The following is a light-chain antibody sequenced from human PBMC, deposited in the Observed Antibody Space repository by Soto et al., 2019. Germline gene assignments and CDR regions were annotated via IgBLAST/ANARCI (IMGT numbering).Light chain of an antibody. CDR1: QSVSSN. V-gene: IGKV3-15*01. CDR2: GAS. Sequence: EIVMTQSPATLSVSPGERATLSCRASQSVSSNLAWYQQQPGQAPRLLIYGASTRATGIPARFSGSGSGTEFTLTISSLQSEDFEGYYCQQYNNWGPFGQGTKVEIK. J-gene: IGKJ1*01. CDR3: QQYNNWGP.